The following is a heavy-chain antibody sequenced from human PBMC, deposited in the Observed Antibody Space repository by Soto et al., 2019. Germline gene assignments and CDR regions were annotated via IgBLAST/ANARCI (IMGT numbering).Heavy chain of an antibody. CDR1: GFTFSNYD. J-gene: IGHJ4*02. CDR3: AKDFYTVRVPASPRPHYFYH. D-gene: IGHD2-2*01. Sequence: QVQLVESGGGVVQPGRSLRLSCASSGFTFSNYDMHWVRQAPGEGLEWVAVLSFDGSNKNYADSVKGRFTISRDNSKKTLILQMNSQSTEDTAVYFCAKDFYTVRVPASPRPHYFYHGGPGTLSTVSS. V-gene: IGHV3-30*18. CDR2: LSFDGSNK.